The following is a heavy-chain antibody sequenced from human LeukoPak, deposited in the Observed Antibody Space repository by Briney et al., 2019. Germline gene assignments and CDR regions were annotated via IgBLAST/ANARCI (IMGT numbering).Heavy chain of an antibody. J-gene: IGHJ4*02. D-gene: IGHD2-21*01. CDR2: IYHSGST. CDR3: AGGDEQEGFDY. CDR1: GGSISSGGYS. Sequence: PSQTLSLTCAVSGGSISSGGYSWSWIRQPPGKGLEWIGYIYHSGSTYYNPSLKSRVTISVDRSKNQFSLKLSSVTAADTAVYYCAGGDEQEGFDYWGQGTLVTVSS. V-gene: IGHV4-30-2*01.